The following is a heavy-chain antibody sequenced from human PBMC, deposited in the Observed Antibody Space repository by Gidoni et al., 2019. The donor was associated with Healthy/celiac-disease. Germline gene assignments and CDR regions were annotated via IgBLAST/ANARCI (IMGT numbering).Heavy chain of an antibody. Sequence: QVQLQESGPGLVKPSETLSLTCTVSGGSISSYYWSWIRQPPGKGLEWIGYIYYSGSTNYNPSLKSRVTISVDTSKNQFSLKLSSVTAADTAVYYCARAPLGGPYFDYWGQGTLVTVSS. CDR1: GGSISSYY. CDR3: ARAPLGGPYFDY. CDR2: IYYSGST. J-gene: IGHJ4*02. D-gene: IGHD3-16*01. V-gene: IGHV4-59*01.